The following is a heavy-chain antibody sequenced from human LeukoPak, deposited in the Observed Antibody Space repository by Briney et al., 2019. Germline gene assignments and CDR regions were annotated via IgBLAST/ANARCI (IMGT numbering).Heavy chain of an antibody. CDR3: ARGAYYYMDV. CDR2: INADNGNT. Sequence: ASVKVSCRASGYTFTTHGITWVRQAPGQGLEWMGWINADNGNTNYTENLQGRVTMARDTSTSTAYMELRSLRSDDTAVYYCARGAYYYMDVRGKGTTVTVSS. D-gene: IGHD2-21*01. CDR1: GYTFTTHG. V-gene: IGHV1-18*01. J-gene: IGHJ6*03.